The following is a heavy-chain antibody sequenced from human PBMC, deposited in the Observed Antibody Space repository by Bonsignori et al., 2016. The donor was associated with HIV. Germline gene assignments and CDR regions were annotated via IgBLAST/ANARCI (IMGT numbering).Heavy chain of an antibody. CDR2: ITYGEGKQ. J-gene: IGHJ4*02. V-gene: IGHV3-30*18. CDR3: AKEQSSGYYRTADS. CDR1: GFTASSCG. Sequence: GESLKISCAASGFTASSCGMHWVRQAPGKGLEWVAVITYGEGKQYYGDSVKGRFTISRDNSKNTVYLQMDGLRAEDTAVYYCAKEQSSGYYRTADSWGQGTLVTVSS. D-gene: IGHD6-19*01.